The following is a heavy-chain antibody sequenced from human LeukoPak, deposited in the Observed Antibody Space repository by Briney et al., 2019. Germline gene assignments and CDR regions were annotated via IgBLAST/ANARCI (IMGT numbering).Heavy chain of an antibody. D-gene: IGHD3-10*01. Sequence: QPGGSLRLSCAASGFTFSSYAMSWVRQAPGKGLEWVSVIYSGGSTYYADSVKGRFTISRDNSKNTLYLQMNSLRAEDTAVYYCARYLGFGELRTYYYGMDVWGQGTTVTVSS. CDR2: IYSGGST. J-gene: IGHJ6*02. CDR3: ARYLGFGELRTYYYGMDV. V-gene: IGHV3-53*01. CDR1: GFTFSSYA.